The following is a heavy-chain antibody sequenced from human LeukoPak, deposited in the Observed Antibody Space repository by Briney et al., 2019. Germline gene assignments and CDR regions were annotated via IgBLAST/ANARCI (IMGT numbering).Heavy chain of an antibody. J-gene: IGHJ1*01. Sequence: ASVKVSCKASGGTFSSYAISWVRQAPGQGLEWMGGIIPIFGTANYAQKFQGRVTITADESTSTAYMELSSLRSEGTAVYYCARDPVSPEAVAGTWYFQHWGQGTLVTVSS. D-gene: IGHD6-19*01. CDR3: ARDPVSPEAVAGTWYFQH. V-gene: IGHV1-69*13. CDR2: IIPIFGTA. CDR1: GGTFSSYA.